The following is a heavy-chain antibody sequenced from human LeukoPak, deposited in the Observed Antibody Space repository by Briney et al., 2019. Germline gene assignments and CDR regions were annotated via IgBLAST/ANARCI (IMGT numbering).Heavy chain of an antibody. J-gene: IGHJ3*02. CDR3: ARIPYSSSLTDAFDI. CDR1: GFTFSSYA. Sequence: GGSLRLSCAASGFTFSSYAMSWVRQAPGKGLEWVSFISSSSTYIYYADSMKGRFTISRDNAKNSLFLQMNNLRGEDTAVYYCARIPYSSSLTDAFDIWGQGTMVTVYS. CDR2: ISSSSTYI. V-gene: IGHV3-21*01. D-gene: IGHD6-6*01.